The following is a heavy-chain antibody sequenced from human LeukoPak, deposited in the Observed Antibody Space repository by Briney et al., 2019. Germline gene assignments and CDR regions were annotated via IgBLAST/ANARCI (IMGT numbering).Heavy chain of an antibody. CDR3: ARTSFNSRSFWGYNYYYMDV. V-gene: IGHV1-18*01. Sequence: GASVKVSCKASGYTFTSYGISWVRQAPGQGLEWMGWISAYNGNINYAQKLQDRVVMTTDVSTNTAYMELRRLRSDDTAVYYCARTSFNSRSFWGYNYYYMDVWGKGTTVTISS. J-gene: IGHJ6*03. CDR1: GYTFTSYG. CDR2: ISAYNGNI. D-gene: IGHD6-13*01.